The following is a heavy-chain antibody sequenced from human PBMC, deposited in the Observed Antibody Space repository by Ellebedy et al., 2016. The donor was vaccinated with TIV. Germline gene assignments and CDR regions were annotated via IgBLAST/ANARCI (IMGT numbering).Heavy chain of an antibody. V-gene: IGHV4-4*07. CDR3: ARGSGSYYNYYYYGMDV. CDR1: GGSISSYY. CDR2: IYTSGST. J-gene: IGHJ6*02. D-gene: IGHD1-26*01. Sequence: GSLRLSXTVSGGSISSYYWSWIRQPAGKGLEWIGRIYTSGSTNYNPSLKSRVTMSVDTSKNQFSLKLSSVTAADTAVYYCARGSGSYYNYYYYGMDVWGQGTTVTVSS.